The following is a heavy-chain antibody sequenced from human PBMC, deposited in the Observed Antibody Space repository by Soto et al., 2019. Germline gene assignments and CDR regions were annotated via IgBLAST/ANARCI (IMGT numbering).Heavy chain of an antibody. J-gene: IGHJ3*01. CDR3: TRHVPFCDGDCYTDAFDF. CDR2: IRSKANNYAT. CDR1: GFTFSGSA. D-gene: IGHD2-21*02. Sequence: EVPLVESGGDLVQPGGSLKLSCAASGFTFSGSAIHWVRQASGKGLEWVGRIRSKANNYATAYAASVKGRFTISRDDSKNTAYLQMNSLKTEDTAVYYCTRHVPFCDGDCYTDAFDFWGQGTMVTVSS. V-gene: IGHV3-73*01.